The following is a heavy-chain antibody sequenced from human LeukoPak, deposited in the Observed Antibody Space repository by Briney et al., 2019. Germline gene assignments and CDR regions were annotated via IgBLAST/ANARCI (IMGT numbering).Heavy chain of an antibody. Sequence: GESLKISCKGSGYSFTSYWIGWVRQMPGKGLEWMGIIYPDDSDTRYSPSFQGQVTISADKSISTAYLQWSSLKASDTAMYCCARHVTTYYYGSGSYSHFDYWGQGTLVTVSS. CDR2: IYPDDSDT. D-gene: IGHD3-10*01. CDR1: GYSFTSYW. CDR3: ARHVTTYYYGSGSYSHFDY. J-gene: IGHJ4*02. V-gene: IGHV5-51*01.